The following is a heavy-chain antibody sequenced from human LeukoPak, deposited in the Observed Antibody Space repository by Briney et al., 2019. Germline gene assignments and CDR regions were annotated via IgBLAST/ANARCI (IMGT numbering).Heavy chain of an antibody. CDR1: GFTFSSYW. Sequence: GGSLRLSCAASGFTFSSYWMSWVRQAPGKGLEWVAVISYDGSNKYYADSVKGRFTISRDNSKNTLYLQMNSLRAEDTAVYYCAREEATITWGYYFDYWGQGTLVTVSS. CDR2: ISYDGSNK. CDR3: AREEATITWGYYFDY. V-gene: IGHV3-30*03. J-gene: IGHJ4*02. D-gene: IGHD5-24*01.